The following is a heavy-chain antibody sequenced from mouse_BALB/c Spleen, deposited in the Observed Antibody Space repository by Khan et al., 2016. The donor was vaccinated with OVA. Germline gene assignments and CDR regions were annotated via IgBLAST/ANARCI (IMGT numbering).Heavy chain of an antibody. J-gene: IGHJ3*01. CDR1: GFTFSPYS. Sequence: EVKLEESGGDLVKSGGSLKLSCAASGFTFSPYSMSWVRQTPDKRLEWVATISSDGDYTYYPDSVKGRFNISRDNAKNTLYLQMSSLKSEITAIYYCATHLTGSFAYWSQGTLVTVSA. CDR2: ISSDGDYT. CDR3: ATHLTGSFAY. V-gene: IGHV5-6*02.